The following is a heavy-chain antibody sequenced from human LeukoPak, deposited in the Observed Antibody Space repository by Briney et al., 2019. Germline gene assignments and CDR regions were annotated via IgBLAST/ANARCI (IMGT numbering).Heavy chain of an antibody. Sequence: PGRSLRLSCAASGFTFSSYGMHWVRQAPGKGLEWVAVISYDGSNKYYADSVKGRFTISRDNSKNTLYLQMNSLRAEDTAVYYCAKDRGGSYLGMGYFDYWGQGTLVTVSS. V-gene: IGHV3-30*18. CDR3: AKDRGGSYLGMGYFDY. J-gene: IGHJ4*02. CDR1: GFTFSSYG. D-gene: IGHD1-26*01. CDR2: ISYDGSNK.